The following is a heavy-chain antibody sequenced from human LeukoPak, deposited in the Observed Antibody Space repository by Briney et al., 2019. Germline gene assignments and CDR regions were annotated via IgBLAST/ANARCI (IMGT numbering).Heavy chain of an antibody. J-gene: IGHJ4*02. CDR1: GDSVSNDFYY. V-gene: IGHV4-39*01. CDR2: LSHRGNT. Sequence: SETLSLTCIVSGDSVSNDFYYWGWIRQPPGKGLEWVACLSHRGNTWYNPSLESGVTISVDTSKNRFSLNFNSATAADTALYWCARHNAPRRVGFDFWGQGIMVTVSS. CDR3: ARHNAPRRVGFDF. D-gene: IGHD3-10*01.